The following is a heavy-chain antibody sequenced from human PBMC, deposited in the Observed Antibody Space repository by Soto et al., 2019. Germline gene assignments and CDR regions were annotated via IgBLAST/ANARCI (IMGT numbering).Heavy chain of an antibody. CDR2: IKPDGSEK. D-gene: IGHD3-22*01. CDR3: ARNYYYNTSGWVY. V-gene: IGHV3-7*03. Sequence: EVQLVESGGGLVQPGGSLRLSCTASGFTFGTYWLTWVRQAPGNGLEWVANIKPDGSEKYSVDSVKGRFTISRDNAKNSLYLQMNSLRAEDTAVYYWARNYYYNTSGWVYGVQGTLVTVSS. J-gene: IGHJ4*02. CDR1: GFTFGTYW.